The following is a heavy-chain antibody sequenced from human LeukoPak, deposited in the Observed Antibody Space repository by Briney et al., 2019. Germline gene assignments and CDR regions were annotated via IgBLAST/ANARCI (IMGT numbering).Heavy chain of an antibody. CDR3: ARADWNDLDY. CDR1: GFTFSSYE. CDR2: ISSSGSTI. Sequence: GGSLRLSCAASGFTFSSYEMNWVRQAPGKGLEWVSYISSSGSTIYYADSVKGRFTISRDNAKNPLYLQMNSLRAEDTAVYYCARADWNDLDYWGQGTLVTVSS. D-gene: IGHD1-1*01. J-gene: IGHJ4*02. V-gene: IGHV3-48*03.